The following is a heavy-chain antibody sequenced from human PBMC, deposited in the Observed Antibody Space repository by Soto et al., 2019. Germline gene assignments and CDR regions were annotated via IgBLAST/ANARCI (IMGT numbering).Heavy chain of an antibody. CDR3: VRDGSGGSAQPFAYGHCEC. V-gene: IGHV3-30-3*01. J-gene: IGHJ4*01. D-gene: IGHD2-15*01. Sequence: LRRFSAASGFPFRSYARHWVRQGPGKGLERVAVISYDVSSKYYADSVKGRFTISRDNSKNTLYLQMKSLRAEDTAVYYCVRDGSGGSAQPFAYGHCECWGQGTMVRGSA. CDR2: ISYDVSSK. CDR1: GFPFRSYA.